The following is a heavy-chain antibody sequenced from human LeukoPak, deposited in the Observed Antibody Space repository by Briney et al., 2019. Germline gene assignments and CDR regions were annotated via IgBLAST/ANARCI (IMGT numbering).Heavy chain of an antibody. CDR3: AANYDYVWGSYRSLDY. Sequence: SETLSLTCAVYGGSFSGYYWSWIRQPPGKGLEWIGEINHSGSTNYNPSLKSRVTISVDTSKNQFSLKLSSVTAADTAVYYCAANYDYVWGSYRSLDYWGQGTLVTVSS. CDR1: GGSFSGYY. D-gene: IGHD3-16*02. J-gene: IGHJ4*02. V-gene: IGHV4-34*01. CDR2: INHSGST.